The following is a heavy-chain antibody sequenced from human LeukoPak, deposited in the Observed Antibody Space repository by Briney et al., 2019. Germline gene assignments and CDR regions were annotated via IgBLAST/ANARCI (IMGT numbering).Heavy chain of an antibody. CDR2: ISGSGGST. V-gene: IGHV3-23*01. D-gene: IGHD5-12*01. CDR1: GFTFCCYP. CDR3: AKETAHSGYDYGDY. J-gene: IGHJ4*02. Sequence: GGSLRLSCAVSGFTFCCYPMSWAGQAPGKGLEWVSGISGSGGSTYYADSVKGRFTISRDNSKNTLYLQMNSLRAEDTAVYYCAKETAHSGYDYGDYRGPGALVTVSS.